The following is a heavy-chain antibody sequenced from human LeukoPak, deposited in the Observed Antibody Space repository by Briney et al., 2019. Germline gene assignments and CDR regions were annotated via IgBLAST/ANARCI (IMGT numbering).Heavy chain of an antibody. V-gene: IGHV1-69*05. D-gene: IGHD6-19*01. Sequence: GASVKVSCKASGGTFSSYAISWVRQAPGQGLEWMGRIIPIFGTANYAQKFQGRVTITTDESTSTAYMELSSLRSEDTAVYYCASDNSSGRNRTNGARFWFDPWGQGTLVTVSS. CDR1: GGTFSSYA. CDR2: IIPIFGTA. J-gene: IGHJ5*02. CDR3: ASDNSSGRNRTNGARFWFDP.